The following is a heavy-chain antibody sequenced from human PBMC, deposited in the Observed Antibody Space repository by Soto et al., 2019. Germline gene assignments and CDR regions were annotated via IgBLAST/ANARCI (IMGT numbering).Heavy chain of an antibody. D-gene: IGHD6-19*01. CDR3: ARDHEAVAGTDY. J-gene: IGHJ4*02. Sequence: QVQLVESGGGVVQPGRSLRLSCAASGFTFSSYGMHWVRRAPGKGLEWVAVIWYDGSNKYYADSVKGRFTISRDNSKNTLYLQMNSLRAEDTAVYYCARDHEAVAGTDYWGQGTLVTVSS. V-gene: IGHV3-33*01. CDR2: IWYDGSNK. CDR1: GFTFSSYG.